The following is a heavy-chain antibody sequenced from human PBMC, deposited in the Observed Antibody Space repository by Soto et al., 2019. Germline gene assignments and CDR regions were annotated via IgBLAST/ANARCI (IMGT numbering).Heavy chain of an antibody. CDR1: GFTFSSYA. D-gene: IGHD3-10*01. CDR2: ISGSGGST. V-gene: IGHV3-23*01. Sequence: PGGSLRLSCAASGFTFSSYAMSWVRQAPGKGLEWVSAISGSGGSTYYADSVKGRFTISRDNSKNTLYLQMNSLRAEDTAVYYCAKDDVLLWFGELQKDDYWGQGTLVTVSS. J-gene: IGHJ4*02. CDR3: AKDDVLLWFGELQKDDY.